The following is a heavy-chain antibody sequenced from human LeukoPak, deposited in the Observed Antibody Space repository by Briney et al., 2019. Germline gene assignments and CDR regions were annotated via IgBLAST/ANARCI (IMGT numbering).Heavy chain of an antibody. Sequence: SETLSLTCTVSGGAISDSNYYWGWIRQPPGEGLEWIGNNYYSGNTFYNPSLKSRVPISVDTSKNQFSLKLSSVTAADTSLYYCARYSGSHYAFDIWGQGTMVTVSS. CDR2: NYYSGNT. J-gene: IGHJ3*02. CDR1: GGAISDSNYY. CDR3: ARYSGSHYAFDI. V-gene: IGHV4-39*01. D-gene: IGHD1-26*01.